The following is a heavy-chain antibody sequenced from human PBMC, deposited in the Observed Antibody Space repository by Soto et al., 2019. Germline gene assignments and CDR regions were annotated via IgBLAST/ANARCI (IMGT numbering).Heavy chain of an antibody. CDR1: VFTCSSYD. CDR3: VRRSGQFLFDY. V-gene: IGHV3-48*03. Sequence: GSLRLSCAASVFTCSSYDMNWVRQAPGKGLEWVSYISSTGITTYYTDSVKGRFTISRDNAKNSLYLQVNSLRAEDTAIYYCVRRSGQFLFDYWGQGSLVTVSS. D-gene: IGHD6-25*01. J-gene: IGHJ4*02. CDR2: ISSTGITT.